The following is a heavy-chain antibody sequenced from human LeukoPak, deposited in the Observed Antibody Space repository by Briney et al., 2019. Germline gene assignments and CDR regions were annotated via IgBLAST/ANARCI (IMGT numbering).Heavy chain of an antibody. CDR2: INTNTGNP. CDR3: ARELRRLGYSSSWYLPYFDY. J-gene: IGHJ4*02. V-gene: IGHV7-4-1*02. D-gene: IGHD6-13*01. CDR1: GYTFTTYA. Sequence: ASVKVSCKASGYTFTTYAMNWVRQAPGQGLEWMGWINTNTGNPTYAQGFTGRFVFSLDTSVSTAYLQISSLKAEDTAVYYCARELRRLGYSSSWYLPYFDYWGQGTLVTVSS.